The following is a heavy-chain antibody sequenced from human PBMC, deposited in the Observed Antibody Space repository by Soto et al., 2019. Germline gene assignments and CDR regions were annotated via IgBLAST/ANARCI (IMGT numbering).Heavy chain of an antibody. V-gene: IGHV1-69*13. CDR3: ARSGRGSGYYDMDY. D-gene: IGHD3-22*01. Sequence: ASVKVSCKASGGTFSSYAISWVRQAPGQGLEWMGGIIPIFGTANYAQKFQGRVTITADESTSTAYMELSSLRSEDTVVYYCARSGRGSGYYDMDYWGQGTLVTVSS. CDR1: GGTFSSYA. J-gene: IGHJ4*02. CDR2: IIPIFGTA.